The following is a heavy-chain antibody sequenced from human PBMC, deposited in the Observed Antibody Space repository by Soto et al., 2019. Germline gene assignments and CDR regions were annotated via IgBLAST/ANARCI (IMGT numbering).Heavy chain of an antibody. J-gene: IGHJ6*03. Sequence: QVQLQQWGAGLLKPSETLSLTCAVYGGSLSGYQWSWIRQTPGKGLEWIGEINDSGNINYNPSLKSRVTISRDTPRKQISLKLSAVTAADSAVYYCARGLILWFGELSRRGGYYYYMDVWGKGTTVAVSS. CDR2: INDSGNI. CDR1: GGSLSGYQ. D-gene: IGHD3-10*01. CDR3: ARGLILWFGELSRRGGYYYYMDV. V-gene: IGHV4-34*01.